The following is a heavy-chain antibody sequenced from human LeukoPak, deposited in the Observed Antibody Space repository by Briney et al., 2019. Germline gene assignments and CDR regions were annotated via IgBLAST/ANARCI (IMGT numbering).Heavy chain of an antibody. CDR1: GFTVSSNY. J-gene: IGHJ3*02. V-gene: IGHV3-53*04. Sequence: GGSLRLSCAASGFTVSSNYMSWVRQAPGKGLEWVSVIYSGGSTYYADSVKGRFTISRHNSKNTLYLQMNSLRAEDTAVYYCASSGSSGYGDNPSPRNAFDIWGQGTMVTVSS. CDR2: IYSGGST. CDR3: ASSGSSGYGDNPSPRNAFDI. D-gene: IGHD3-22*01.